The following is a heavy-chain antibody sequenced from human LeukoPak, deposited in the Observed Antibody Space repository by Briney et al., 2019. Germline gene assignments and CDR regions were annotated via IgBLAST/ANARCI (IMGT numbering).Heavy chain of an antibody. Sequence: GGSLRLSCAASGFTFSSYAMSWVRQAPGKGLEWVSAISGSGGSTYYADSVKGRFTISRDNSKNTLYLQMNSLRAEDTAVYYCAKDQYKQWLESNYYGMDVWGQGTTVTVSS. CDR2: ISGSGGST. CDR3: AKDQYKQWLESNYYGMDV. V-gene: IGHV3-23*01. D-gene: IGHD6-19*01. J-gene: IGHJ6*02. CDR1: GFTFSSYA.